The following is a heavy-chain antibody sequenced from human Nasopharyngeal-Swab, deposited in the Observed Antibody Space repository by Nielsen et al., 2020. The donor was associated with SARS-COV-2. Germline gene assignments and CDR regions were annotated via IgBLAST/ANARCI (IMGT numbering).Heavy chain of an antibody. J-gene: IGHJ6*02. CDR1: GESVSGERYY. CDR3: ARDEHAGYDRDHYYYYGMDV. D-gene: IGHD5-12*01. Sequence: ESLKISCTVSGESVSGERYYWNWIRPPPGQGLERIACLSDSGNTNYNPSLKSRVSISVDTSANQFSLKLSSLTAADTAVYYCARDEHAGYDRDHYYYYGMDVWGQGTPVTVSS. CDR2: LSDSGNT. V-gene: IGHV4-61*01.